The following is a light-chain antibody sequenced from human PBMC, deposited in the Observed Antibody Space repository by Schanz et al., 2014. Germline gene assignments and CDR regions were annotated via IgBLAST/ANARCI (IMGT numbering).Light chain of an antibody. V-gene: IGLV2-23*02. Sequence: QSALTQPASVSGSPGQSITISCTGTSSDVGGYNYVSWYQQHPGKAPKLMIFEVSRRPSGVPDRFSGSKSGNTASLTISGLQAEDEADYYCSSYAGSNTLVFGGGTKLTVL. J-gene: IGLJ3*02. CDR3: SSYAGSNTLV. CDR1: SSDVGGYNY. CDR2: EVS.